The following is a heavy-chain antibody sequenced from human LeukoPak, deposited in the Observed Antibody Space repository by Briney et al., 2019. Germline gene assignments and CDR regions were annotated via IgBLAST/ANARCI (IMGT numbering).Heavy chain of an antibody. CDR2: IDPSDSYT. V-gene: IGHV5-10-1*01. CDR1: GYRFTSYW. D-gene: IGHD2-15*01. CDR3: ARHLVVVAATVSRWFDP. J-gene: IGHJ5*02. Sequence: GGALRISFKGSGYRFTSYWISWVRPMPGKGLGWMGRIDPSDSYTNYSPSFQGHVTISADKSINTAYLQWSSLKASDTAMYYCARHLVVVAATVSRWFDPWGQGTLVTVSS.